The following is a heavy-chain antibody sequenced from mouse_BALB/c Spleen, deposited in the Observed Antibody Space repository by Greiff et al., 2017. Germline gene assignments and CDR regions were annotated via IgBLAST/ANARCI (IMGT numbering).Heavy chain of an antibody. J-gene: IGHJ2*01. Sequence: DVMLVESGGGLVKPGGSLKLSCAASGFTFSSYTMSWVRQTPEKRLEWVATISSGGSYTYYPDSVKGRFTISRDNAKNTLYLQMSSLKSEDTAMYYCTRDSPPNRYDETYYLDYWGQGTTLTVSS. CDR2: ISSGGSYT. CDR3: TRDSPPNRYDETYYLDY. CDR1: GFTFSSYT. D-gene: IGHD2-14*01. V-gene: IGHV5-6-4*01.